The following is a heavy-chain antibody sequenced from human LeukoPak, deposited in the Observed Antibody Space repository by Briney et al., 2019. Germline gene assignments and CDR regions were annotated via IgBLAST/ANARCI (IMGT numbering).Heavy chain of an antibody. CDR1: GGTFSSYA. CDR3: ARAPSGYSYGPPSKYYFDY. D-gene: IGHD5-18*01. Sequence: GASVKASCKASGGTFSSYAISWVRQAPGQGREWMGRIIPILCLAIYPQKLQGGVTITADKSTSTAYMELSSLRSEDTAVYYCARAPSGYSYGPPSKYYFDYWGQGTLVTVSS. CDR2: IIPILCLA. J-gene: IGHJ4*02. V-gene: IGHV1-69*04.